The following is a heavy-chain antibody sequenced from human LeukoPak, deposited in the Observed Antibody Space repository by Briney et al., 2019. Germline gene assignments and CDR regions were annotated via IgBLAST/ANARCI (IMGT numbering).Heavy chain of an antibody. J-gene: IGHJ4*02. V-gene: IGHV4-59*12. D-gene: IGHD3-22*01. CDR3: ARSVDSSGFDY. CDR1: GGSISTYY. Sequence: SETLSLTCTVSGGSISTYYWSWIRQPPGKGLEWIGYIHYSGSTSYNPSLKSRVTLSVDTSKNQFSLKLSSVTAVDTAVYYCARSVDSSGFDYWGQGTLVTVSS. CDR2: IHYSGST.